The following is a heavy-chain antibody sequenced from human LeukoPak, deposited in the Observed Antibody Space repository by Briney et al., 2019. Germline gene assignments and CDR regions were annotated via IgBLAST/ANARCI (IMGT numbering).Heavy chain of an antibody. V-gene: IGHV3-48*04. CDR3: ARLGDVQLWSALDY. J-gene: IGHJ4*02. Sequence: GGSLRLSCAASGFTFSSYSMNWVRQAPGKGLEWVSYISSSSSTIYYADSVKGRFTISRDNAKNSLYLQMNSLRAEDTAVYYCARLGDVQLWSALDYWGQGTLVTVSS. CDR1: GFTFSSYS. CDR2: ISSSSSTI. D-gene: IGHD5-18*01.